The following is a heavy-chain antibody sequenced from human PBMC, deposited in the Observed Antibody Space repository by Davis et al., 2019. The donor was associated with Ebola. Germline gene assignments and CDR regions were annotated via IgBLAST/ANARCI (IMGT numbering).Heavy chain of an antibody. CDR2: IYYSGST. D-gene: IGHD1-14*01. CDR3: ARVSINRRGKDYMDV. Sequence: PSETLSLTCTVSGGSISSGGYYWSWIRQHPGKGLEWIGYIYYSGSTYYNPSLKSRVTISVDTSKNQFSLKLSSVTAADTAVYYCARVSINRRGKDYMDVWGKGTTVTVSS. V-gene: IGHV4-31*03. CDR1: GGSISSGGYY. J-gene: IGHJ6*03.